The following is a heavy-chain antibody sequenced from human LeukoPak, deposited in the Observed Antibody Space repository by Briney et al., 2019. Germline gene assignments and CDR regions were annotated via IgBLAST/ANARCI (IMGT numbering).Heavy chain of an antibody. Sequence: ASVKVSCKASGYTFTGYYMHWVRQAPGQGLEWMGWINPNSGGTNYAQKFQGRVTMTRDTSISTAYMELSRLRSDDTAVYYCARVYHYYDSSGYYWGQGTLVTVSS. CDR3: ARVYHYYDSSGYY. CDR2: INPNSGGT. V-gene: IGHV1-2*02. D-gene: IGHD3-22*01. CDR1: GYTFTGYY. J-gene: IGHJ4*02.